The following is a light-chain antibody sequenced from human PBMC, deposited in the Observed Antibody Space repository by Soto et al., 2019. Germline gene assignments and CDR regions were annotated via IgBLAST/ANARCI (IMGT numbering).Light chain of an antibody. CDR2: SNT. CDR1: SSNIGAYYD. Sequence: QSVLTQPPSVSGAPGQRVTISCTGSSSNIGAYYDVHWYQQVPGTAPKLLIFSNTNRPSGVPDRFSGSKPGTSASLAITGLQAEDEADYYCQSYDTSLRDYVFGTGTKVTVL. CDR3: QSYDTSLRDYV. J-gene: IGLJ1*01. V-gene: IGLV1-40*01.